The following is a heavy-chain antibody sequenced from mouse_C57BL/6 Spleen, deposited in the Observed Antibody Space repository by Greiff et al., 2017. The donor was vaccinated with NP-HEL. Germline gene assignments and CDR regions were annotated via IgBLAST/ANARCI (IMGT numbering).Heavy chain of an antibody. CDR1: GYTFTDYY. CDR2: INPNNGGT. J-gene: IGHJ3*01. Sequence: EVQLQQSGPELVKPGASVKISCKASGYTFTDYYMNWVKQSHGKSLEWIGDINPNNGGTSYNQKFKGKATLTVDKSSSTAYMERRSLTSEDSAVYYCASHYDWFAYWGQGTLVTVSA. V-gene: IGHV1-26*01. D-gene: IGHD2-4*01. CDR3: ASHYDWFAY.